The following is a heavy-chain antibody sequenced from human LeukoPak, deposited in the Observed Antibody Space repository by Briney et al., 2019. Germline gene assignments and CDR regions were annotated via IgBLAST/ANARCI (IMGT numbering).Heavy chain of an antibody. J-gene: IGHJ4*02. D-gene: IGHD4-11*01. Sequence: GGSLRLSCAASGFIFSTYDMHWVRQTPGKGLEWVSGIGTAGDTYYPGSVKGRFTISRENAKNSLYLQMNSLRAGDTAVYYCARGTADYSDYYFDYWGQGTLVTVSS. V-gene: IGHV3-13*01. CDR3: ARGTADYSDYYFDY. CDR2: IGTAGDT. CDR1: GFIFSTYD.